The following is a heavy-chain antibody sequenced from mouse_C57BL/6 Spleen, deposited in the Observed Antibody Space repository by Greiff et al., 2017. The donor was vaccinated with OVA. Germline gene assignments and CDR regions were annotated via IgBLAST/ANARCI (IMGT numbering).Heavy chain of an antibody. J-gene: IGHJ1*03. Sequence: QVQLQQPGAELVKPGASVKLSCKASGYTFTSYWMHWVKQRPGQGLEWIGMIHPNSGSTNYNEKFKSKATLTVDKSSSTAYMQLSSLTSEDSAVYYCLLTTVVATRYFDVWGTGTTVTVSS. CDR1: GYTFTSYW. D-gene: IGHD1-1*01. CDR3: LLTTVVATRYFDV. CDR2: IHPNSGST. V-gene: IGHV1-64*01.